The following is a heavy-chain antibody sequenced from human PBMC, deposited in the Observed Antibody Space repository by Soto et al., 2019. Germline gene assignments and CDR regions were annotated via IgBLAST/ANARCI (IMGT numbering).Heavy chain of an antibody. Sequence: QGHLVQSGAEVKKPGASVKVSCKASGYTFTRYGISWVRQAPGQGLEWIGWISGYNGDTNYAQNLQDRVIMTIDTSTNTAYMELRSLTSDDTAVYYCAKNGQPPYYYYGLDVWGQGTTVTVSS. V-gene: IGHV1-18*01. J-gene: IGHJ6*02. CDR3: AKNGQPPYYYYGLDV. D-gene: IGHD2-8*01. CDR2: ISGYNGDT. CDR1: GYTFTRYG.